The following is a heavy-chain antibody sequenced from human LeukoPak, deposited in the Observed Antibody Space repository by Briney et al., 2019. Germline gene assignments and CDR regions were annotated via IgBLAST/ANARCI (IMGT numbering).Heavy chain of an antibody. CDR3: ATVAVAGGYYFDY. Sequence: ASVKVSCKVSGYTLTELSMHWVRQAPGKGLEWMGGFDPEDGETIYAQKFQGRVTMTKDTSTDTAYMELSSLRSEDTAVYYCATVAVAGGYYFDYWGQGTLVTVSS. D-gene: IGHD6-19*01. J-gene: IGHJ4*02. CDR1: GYTLTELS. CDR2: FDPEDGET. V-gene: IGHV1-24*01.